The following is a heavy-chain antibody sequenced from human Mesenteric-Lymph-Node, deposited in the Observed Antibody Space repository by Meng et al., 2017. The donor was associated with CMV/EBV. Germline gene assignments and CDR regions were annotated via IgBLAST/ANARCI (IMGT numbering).Heavy chain of an antibody. CDR1: GGSISSDHYY. CDR2: ISYSGNT. CDR3: ARDKGSSSSNYYYYYGMDV. J-gene: IGHJ6*02. D-gene: IGHD6-13*01. Sequence: LRLSCTVSGGSISSDHYYWSWIRQPPGKGLEWIGYISYSGNTFYNPSLKGRLTLSVATSANQFSLKLSSVTPADAAVYYCARDKGSSSSNYYYYYGMDVWGQGTTVTVSS. V-gene: IGHV4-30-4*01.